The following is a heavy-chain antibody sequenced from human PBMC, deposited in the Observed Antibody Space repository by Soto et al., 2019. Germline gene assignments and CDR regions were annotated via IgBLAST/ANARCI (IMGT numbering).Heavy chain of an antibody. D-gene: IGHD6-13*01. Sequence: PGGSLRLSCAASGFTFSSYAMSWVRQAPGKGLEWVSAISGSGGSTYYADSVKGRFTISRDNSKNTLYPQMNSLRAEDTAVYYCAKDPRASSSWYWWFDPWGQGTLVTVFS. CDR3: AKDPRASSSWYWWFDP. V-gene: IGHV3-23*01. CDR2: ISGSGGST. J-gene: IGHJ5*02. CDR1: GFTFSSYA.